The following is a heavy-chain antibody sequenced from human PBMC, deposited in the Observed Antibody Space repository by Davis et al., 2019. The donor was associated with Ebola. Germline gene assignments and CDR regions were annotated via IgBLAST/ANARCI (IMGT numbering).Heavy chain of an antibody. Sequence: GGSLRLSCAASGFTFSSYWMSWVRQAPGKGLEWVACIKQDGSEKYYVDSVKGRFTISRDNAKNSLYLQMNSLRGDDTAVYYCARVRYCGGDCSKNYYYGMDVWGKGTTVTVSS. J-gene: IGHJ6*04. CDR2: IKQDGSEK. CDR3: ARVRYCGGDCSKNYYYGMDV. CDR1: GFTFSSYW. V-gene: IGHV3-7*03. D-gene: IGHD2-21*02.